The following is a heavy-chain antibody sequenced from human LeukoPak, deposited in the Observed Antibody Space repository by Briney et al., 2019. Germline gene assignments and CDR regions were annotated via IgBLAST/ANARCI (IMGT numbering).Heavy chain of an antibody. J-gene: IGHJ6*03. D-gene: IGHD3-16*02. Sequence: SETLSLTCTVSGGSIGTYYWSWIRQSPGKGLEWIGYIYVTRASYNPYLQSRVTISVDRSRNQFFLKMSSVPAADTAVYYCARHIGGGIEDMDVWGKGTKVIVSS. CDR1: GGSIGTYY. CDR2: IYVTRA. CDR3: ARHIGGGIEDMDV. V-gene: IGHV4-59*08.